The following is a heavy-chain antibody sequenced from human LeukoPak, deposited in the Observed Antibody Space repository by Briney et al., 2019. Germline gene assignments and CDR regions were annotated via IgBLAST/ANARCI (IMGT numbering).Heavy chain of an antibody. V-gene: IGHV3-30*03. CDR1: GFTFSSYG. J-gene: IGHJ6*03. D-gene: IGHD2-2*01. CDR3: ARPYCSSSSCNPYYYWFMDV. CDR2: ISHDGSNT. Sequence: GGSLRLSCAASGFTFSSYGMHWVRQAPGKGLEWVAVISHDGSNTYYTDSVKGRFTISRGDSKNTLYLQMNSLRGEDTAVYYCARPYCSSSSCNPYYYWFMDVWGKGTTVTVSS.